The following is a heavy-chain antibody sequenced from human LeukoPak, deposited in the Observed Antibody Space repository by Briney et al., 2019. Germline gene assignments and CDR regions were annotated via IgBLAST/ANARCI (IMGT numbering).Heavy chain of an antibody. CDR2: INPNSGGT. CDR1: GYTFTGYY. Sequence: ASVKVSCKASGYTFTGYYMHWVRQAPGQGLEWMGWINPNSGGTNYAQKFQGRVTMTRDTSISTAYMELSRLRSDDTAVYYCARDYDILTGYSPLDYWGQGTLVTVSS. D-gene: IGHD3-9*01. CDR3: ARDYDILTGYSPLDY. V-gene: IGHV1-2*02. J-gene: IGHJ4*02.